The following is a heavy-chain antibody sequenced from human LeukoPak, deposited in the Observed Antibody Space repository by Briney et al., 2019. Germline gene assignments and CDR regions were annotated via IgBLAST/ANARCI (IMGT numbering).Heavy chain of an antibody. J-gene: IGHJ4*02. CDR2: INHRGST. CDR3: ARGATMVRGVIIVRYYFDY. V-gene: IGHV4-34*01. D-gene: IGHD3-10*01. CDR1: GGSLSGYY. Sequence: PSQTLSLTCAVYGGSLSGYYWSWIREPPGQGLEWIGEINHRGSTKYNPSLKSRVTISVDTSKNQFSLKLSSVTAADTAVYYCARGATMVRGVIIVRYYFDYWGQGTLVTVSS.